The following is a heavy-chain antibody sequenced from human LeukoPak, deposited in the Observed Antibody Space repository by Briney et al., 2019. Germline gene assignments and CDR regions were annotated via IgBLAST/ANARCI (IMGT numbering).Heavy chain of an antibody. CDR1: GYRFTNYW. V-gene: IGHV5-51*01. CDR3: AVKPGYTGSWGTFDS. Sequence: GESLKISCKASGYRFTNYWIGWVRQMAGKGLEWMGSIYPGDSDTRYSPSFQGQVTISADKSISTAYLQWSSLRASDTAMYYCAVKPGYTGSWGTFDSWGQGTLVTVSS. CDR2: IYPGDSDT. J-gene: IGHJ4*02. D-gene: IGHD1-26*01.